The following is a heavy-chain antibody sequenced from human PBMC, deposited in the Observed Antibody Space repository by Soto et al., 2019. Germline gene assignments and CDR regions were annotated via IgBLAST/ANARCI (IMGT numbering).Heavy chain of an antibody. CDR1: GGTFSTYT. CDR2: IIPMFGTT. Sequence: QVQLVQSGAEVKKPGSSVKVSCKASGGTFSTYTMSWVRQAPGQGLEWMGGIIPMFGTTTYAENFQGRVTITADESTSTVYMELTSLRAADTAVYYCTRHLYYFDSSAYYGHNWFDPWGQGTRVTVSS. V-gene: IGHV1-69*12. CDR3: TRHLYYFDSSAYYGHNWFDP. J-gene: IGHJ5*02. D-gene: IGHD3-22*01.